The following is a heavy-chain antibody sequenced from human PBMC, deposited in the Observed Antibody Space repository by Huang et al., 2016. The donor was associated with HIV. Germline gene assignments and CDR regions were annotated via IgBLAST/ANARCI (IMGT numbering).Heavy chain of an antibody. CDR3: VRLLDHTGDY. V-gene: IGHV3-7*01. CDR1: GFTFNGYW. Sequence: EVQLVESGGGLVQPGGSLRLSCAASGFTFNGYWMSWVRQAPGKGLDWVAGIKTDGSEKSYVDSVNGRFTISRDNAKNSLYLQMNSLRAEDTAVYYCVRLLDHTGDYWGQGTLVTVSS. CDR2: IKTDGSEK. D-gene: IGHD1-26*01. J-gene: IGHJ4*02.